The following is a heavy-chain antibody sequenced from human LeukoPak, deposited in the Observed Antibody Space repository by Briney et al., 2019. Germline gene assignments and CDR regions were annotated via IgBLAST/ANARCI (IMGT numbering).Heavy chain of an antibody. J-gene: IGHJ4*02. D-gene: IGHD5-18*01. Sequence: GASVKVSCKASGYTFGSYDINWVRQATGQGLEWMGWMNPNSGNTGYAQKFQGRVTITKNTSKSTVYMELSSLTSEDTAMYYCAKNLRGYNYGFDYWGQGTLVTVSS. V-gene: IGHV1-8*03. CDR1: GYTFGSYD. CDR3: AKNLRGYNYGFDY. CDR2: MNPNSGNT.